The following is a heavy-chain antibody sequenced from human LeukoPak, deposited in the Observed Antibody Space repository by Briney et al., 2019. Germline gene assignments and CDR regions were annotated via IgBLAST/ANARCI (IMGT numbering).Heavy chain of an antibody. CDR1: GFTFSSYA. V-gene: IGHV3-23*01. Sequence: PGGSLRLSCAASGFTFSSYAMSWVRQAPGKGLEWVSAISGSGGSTYYADSVKGRFTISRDNPKNTLYLQMNSLRAEDTAVYYCAKDEVRGTITGDYWGQGTLVTVSS. J-gene: IGHJ4*02. D-gene: IGHD1-1*01. CDR3: AKDEVRGTITGDY. CDR2: ISGSGGST.